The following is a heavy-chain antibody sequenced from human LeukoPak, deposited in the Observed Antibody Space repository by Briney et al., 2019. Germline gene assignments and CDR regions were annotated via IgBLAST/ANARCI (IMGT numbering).Heavy chain of an antibody. V-gene: IGHV3-30*03. CDR2: MSLDVDNE. CDR3: AREFHSSGHAGTFDI. CDR1: GFTFSSYG. J-gene: IGHJ3*02. D-gene: IGHD3-22*01. Sequence: GGSLRLSCAASGFTFSSYGMHWVRQAPGKGLEWAALMSLDVDNEIYADSVRGRFTVSTDNSRNTVYLQMNSLRTEDTAIYYCAREFHSSGHAGTFDIWGQGTMVTVSS.